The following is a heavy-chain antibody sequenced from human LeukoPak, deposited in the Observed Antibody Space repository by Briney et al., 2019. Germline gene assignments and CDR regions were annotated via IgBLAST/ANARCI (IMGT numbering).Heavy chain of an antibody. Sequence: GGSLRLSCAASGFTFSSYGMSWVRQAPGKGLEWVSGISGSGGKTYYADSVKGRFTISRDNSKNTLYLHLNSLRAEDTAVYYCASCEGSTSCYYVDYWGQGTMVTVSS. J-gene: IGHJ4*02. CDR2: ISGSGGKT. CDR1: GFTFSSYG. V-gene: IGHV3-23*01. D-gene: IGHD2-2*01. CDR3: ASCEGSTSCYYVDY.